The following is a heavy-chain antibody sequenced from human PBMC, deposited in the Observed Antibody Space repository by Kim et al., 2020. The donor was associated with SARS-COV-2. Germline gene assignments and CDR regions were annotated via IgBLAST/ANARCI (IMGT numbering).Heavy chain of an antibody. CDR1: GGSISSSNW. J-gene: IGHJ6*01. V-gene: IGHV4-4*02. CDR3: ARGKAAAERTRYDGMDV. Sequence: SETLCLTCAVSGGSISSSNWWSWVRQPPGKGLESIGEIYHSGSTNYNPSLKSRVTISVDKSKNQFSLKLSSVTAADTDVYYCARGKAAAERTRYDGMDVWGQGTTVTVSS. CDR2: IYHSGST. D-gene: IGHD6-13*01.